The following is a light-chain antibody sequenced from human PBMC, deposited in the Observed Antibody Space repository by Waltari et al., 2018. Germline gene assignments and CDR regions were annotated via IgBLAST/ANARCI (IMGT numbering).Light chain of an antibody. V-gene: IGLV2-23*02. CDR1: SSDIGSYNL. CDR2: EVN. CDR3: CSYAGDSTYV. Sequence: QSALTQPASVSGSPGQSITISCTGTSSDIGSYNLVSGYQQHPGKAPNLIIYEVNRRPSGVSDRFSASKSVNTACLTISGLRADDEADDYCCSYAGDSTYVFGTGAKVTVL. J-gene: IGLJ1*01.